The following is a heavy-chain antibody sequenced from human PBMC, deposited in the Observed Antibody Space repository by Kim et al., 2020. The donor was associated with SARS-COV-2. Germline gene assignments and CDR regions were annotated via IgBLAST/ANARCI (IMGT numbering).Heavy chain of an antibody. CDR3: ARDGNYFDSSGYYYGMDV. Sequence: VRGRFTISRDNDKNSLYRQMNSLRAEDTAVYYCARDGNYFDSSGYYYGMDVWGQGTTVTVSS. J-gene: IGHJ6*02. V-gene: IGHV3-21*06. D-gene: IGHD3-22*01.